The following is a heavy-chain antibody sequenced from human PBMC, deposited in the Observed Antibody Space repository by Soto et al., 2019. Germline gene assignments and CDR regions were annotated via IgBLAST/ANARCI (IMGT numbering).Heavy chain of an antibody. V-gene: IGHV4-59*01. Sequence: SETLSLTCTVSGGSISNNYWSWIRQSPGRGLEWIGYSYYYGITNYNPSLKSRVTISTDTSKNQFSLRLTSVTAADTALYYCARAISNWFDPWGQGTLVTSPQ. CDR1: GGSISNNY. J-gene: IGHJ5*02. CDR2: SYYYGIT. CDR3: ARAISNWFDP.